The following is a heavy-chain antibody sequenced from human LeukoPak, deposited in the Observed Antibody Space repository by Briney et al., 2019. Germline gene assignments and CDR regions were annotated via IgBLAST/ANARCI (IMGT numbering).Heavy chain of an antibody. Sequence: ASVKVSCKASGYTFTSYGISWVRQAPGQGREWMGWMNPNSGNTGYAQKFQGRVTITRNTSISTAYMELSSLRSEDTAVYYCARATVGATIIDYWGQGTLVTVSS. CDR2: MNPNSGNT. D-gene: IGHD1-26*01. V-gene: IGHV1-8*03. J-gene: IGHJ4*02. CDR1: GYTFTSYG. CDR3: ARATVGATIIDY.